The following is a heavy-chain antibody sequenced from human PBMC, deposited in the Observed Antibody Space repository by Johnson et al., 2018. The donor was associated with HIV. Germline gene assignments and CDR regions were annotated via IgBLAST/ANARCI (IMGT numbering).Heavy chain of an antibody. CDR3: AKEYLRYSGTYAGAFDI. CDR1: GFTFSSYG. J-gene: IGHJ3*02. Sequence: LVESGGGVVQPGRSLRLSCAASGFTFSSYGMHWVRQAPGKGLEWVAVIYYDGSNKYYADSMKGRFTISRDNYQNTLYLQMNSLRAEDTAVYYCAKEYLRYSGTYAGAFDIWGQGTMVTVSS. CDR2: IYYDGSNK. D-gene: IGHD1-26*01. V-gene: IGHV3-33*06.